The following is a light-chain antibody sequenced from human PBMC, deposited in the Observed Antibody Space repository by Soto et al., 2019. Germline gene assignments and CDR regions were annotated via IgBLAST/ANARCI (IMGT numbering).Light chain of an antibody. CDR3: QQYGSF. Sequence: IVLTQSPGTLSLSPGERATLSGRASQSVSSSYLAWYQQIPGQAPRLLIYGASSRATRIPDRLSGSGSGTDFTLTISRLEPEDFAVYYCQQYGSFFGPGTKVDNK. V-gene: IGKV3-20*01. J-gene: IGKJ3*01. CDR1: QSVSSSY. CDR2: GAS.